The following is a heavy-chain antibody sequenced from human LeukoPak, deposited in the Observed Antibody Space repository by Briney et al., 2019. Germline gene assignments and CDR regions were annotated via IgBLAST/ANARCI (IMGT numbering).Heavy chain of an antibody. Sequence: SETLSLTCTVSGGSISSYYWSWIRQPPGKGLEWIGYIYYSGSTNYNPSPKSRVTISVDTSKNQFSLKLSSVTAADTAVYYCARGTGTTWLDYWGQGTLVTVSS. CDR2: IYYSGST. CDR3: ARGTGTTWLDY. V-gene: IGHV4-59*01. CDR1: GGSISSYY. D-gene: IGHD1-7*01. J-gene: IGHJ4*02.